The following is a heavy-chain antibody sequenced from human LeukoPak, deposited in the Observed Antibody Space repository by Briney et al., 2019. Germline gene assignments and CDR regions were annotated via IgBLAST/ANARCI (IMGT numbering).Heavy chain of an antibody. CDR1: GGSISSSRYY. Sequence: SETLSLTCTVSGGSISSSRYYWGWIRQPPGKGLEWIGSIYYSGSTYYNPSLKSRVTISVDTSKNQFSLKLSSVTAADTAVYYCAESSRWVQDLDYWGQGILVTVSS. D-gene: IGHD5-24*01. J-gene: IGHJ4*02. CDR3: AESSRWVQDLDY. V-gene: IGHV4-39*01. CDR2: IYYSGST.